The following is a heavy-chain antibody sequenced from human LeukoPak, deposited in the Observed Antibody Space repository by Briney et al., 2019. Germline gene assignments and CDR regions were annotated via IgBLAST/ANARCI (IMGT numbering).Heavy chain of an antibody. CDR3: ARRGVRGDFNY. Sequence: SETLSLTCTVSGGSITSNNYYWGWVRQPPGKGLEWIGSIYYSGNTNYNPSLKSRVTISVDTSKNQFSLKLSSVTAADTAEYYCARRGVRGDFNYWGQETLVIVSS. CDR1: GGSITSNNYY. CDR2: IYYSGNT. V-gene: IGHV4-39*01. J-gene: IGHJ4*02. D-gene: IGHD3-10*01.